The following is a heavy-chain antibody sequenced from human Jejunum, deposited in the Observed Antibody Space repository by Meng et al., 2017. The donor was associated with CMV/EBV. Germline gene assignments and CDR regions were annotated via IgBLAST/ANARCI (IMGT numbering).Heavy chain of an antibody. CDR1: GFSFSDHY. Sequence: QLQLVESGGGLVKPGGSLRLSCAASGFSFSDHYMSWIRQAPGKGLEWVSYISSSSSNTKYAESVRSRFTVSRDNAKNSLYLQMDSLRVDDTAVYYCARGLQPAQRTDVFAYWGQGSLVTVSS. CDR3: ARGLQPAQRTDVFAY. V-gene: IGHV3-11*06. D-gene: IGHD1-14*01. CDR2: ISSSSSNT. J-gene: IGHJ4*02.